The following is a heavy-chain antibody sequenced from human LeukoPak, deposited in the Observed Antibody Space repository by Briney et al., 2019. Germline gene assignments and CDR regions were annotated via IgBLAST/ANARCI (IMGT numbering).Heavy chain of an antibody. CDR2: IYTSGST. V-gene: IGHV4-4*07. D-gene: IGHD3-22*01. CDR3: ARDPLDSSGYSRFDY. Sequence: SETLSLTCTVSGGSISSYYWSWIRQPAGKGLEWIGRIYTSGSTNYNPSLKSRVTMSVDTSKNQFSLKLSSVTAADTAVYYRARDPLDSSGYSRFDYWGQGTLVTVPS. J-gene: IGHJ4*02. CDR1: GGSISSYY.